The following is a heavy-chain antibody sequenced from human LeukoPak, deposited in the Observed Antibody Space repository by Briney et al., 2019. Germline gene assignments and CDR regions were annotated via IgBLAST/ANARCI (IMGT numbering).Heavy chain of an antibody. J-gene: IGHJ4*02. CDR2: IYYSGST. Sequence: SETLSLTCTVSGGSISSYYWSWIRQPPGKGLEWIGYIYYSGSTNYNPSLKCRVTISVDTSKNQFSLKLSSVTAADTAVYYCARAGGYSSSLFDYWGQGTLVTVSS. V-gene: IGHV4-59*01. CDR3: ARAGGYSSSLFDY. D-gene: IGHD6-13*01. CDR1: GGSISSYY.